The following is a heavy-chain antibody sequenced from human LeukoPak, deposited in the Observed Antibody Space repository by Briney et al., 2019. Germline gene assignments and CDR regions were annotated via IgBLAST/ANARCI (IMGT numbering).Heavy chain of an antibody. Sequence: GGSLRLSCXASGFTFSTYDIHWVRQAPGKGLEWVAFIRYDGSDKYYADSVKGRFTISRDNSKNTLYLQMNSLRPGDTAVYYCATGPSGYSSGWYYYFDYWGQGTLVTVSS. V-gene: IGHV3-30*02. CDR3: ATGPSGYSSGWYYYFDY. CDR1: GFTFSTYD. CDR2: IRYDGSDK. J-gene: IGHJ4*02. D-gene: IGHD6-19*01.